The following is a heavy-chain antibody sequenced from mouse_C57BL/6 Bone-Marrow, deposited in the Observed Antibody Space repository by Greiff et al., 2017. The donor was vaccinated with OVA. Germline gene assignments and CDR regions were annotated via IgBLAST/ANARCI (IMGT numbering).Heavy chain of an antibody. D-gene: IGHD1-1*01. V-gene: IGHV5-17*01. CDR2: ISSGSSTI. Sequence: DVMLVESGGGLVKPGGSLKLSCAASGFTFSDYGMHWVRQAPEKGLEWVAYISSGSSTIYYADTVKGRFTISRDNAKNTLFLQMTSLRSEDTAMYYCARGGGRPLGYWGQGTTLTVSS. CDR3: ARGGGRPLGY. CDR1: GFTFSDYG. J-gene: IGHJ2*01.